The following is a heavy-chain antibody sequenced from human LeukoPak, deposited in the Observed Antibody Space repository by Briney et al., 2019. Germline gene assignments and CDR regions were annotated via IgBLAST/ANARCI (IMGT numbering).Heavy chain of an antibody. CDR1: GFTFSDYY. D-gene: IGHD2-2*02. CDR3: ARDEVPAAIRSTYMDV. V-gene: IGHV3-11*04. J-gene: IGHJ6*03. Sequence: GGSLRLSCAASGFTFSDYYMSWIRQAPGKGLEWVSYISSSGSTIYYADSVKGRFTISRDNAKNSLYLQMNSLRAEDTAVYYCARDEVPAAIRSTYMDVWGKGTTVTVSS. CDR2: ISSSGSTI.